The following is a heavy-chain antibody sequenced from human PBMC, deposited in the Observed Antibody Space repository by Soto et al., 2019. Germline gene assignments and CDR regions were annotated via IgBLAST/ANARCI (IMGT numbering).Heavy chain of an antibody. Sequence: GGSLRLSCAASGFTSSSYWMGWVRQAPGKGLEWVANIKQDGVEKYYVDSVKGRFTVSRDNAKNSLYLQMNSLRAEDRAVYYWARVLGYGWFDPWGQGTLVTVSS. CDR3: ARVLGYGWFDP. D-gene: IGHD1-1*01. J-gene: IGHJ5*02. V-gene: IGHV3-7*01. CDR2: IKQDGVEK. CDR1: GFTSSSYW.